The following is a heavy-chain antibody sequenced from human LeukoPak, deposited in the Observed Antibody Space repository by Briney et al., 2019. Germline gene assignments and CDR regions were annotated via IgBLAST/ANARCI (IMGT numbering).Heavy chain of an antibody. CDR2: ISGSGGST. V-gene: IGHV3-23*01. CDR3: AKARYSSGWDYFDY. J-gene: IGHJ4*02. D-gene: IGHD6-19*01. Sequence: GGSLRLSCAASGFTFSSYAMSWVRQAPGKGLEWVSAISGSGGSTYYADSVKGRFTIPRDNSKNTLFLQMNSLRAEDTAVYYCAKARYSSGWDYFDYWGQGTLVTVSS. CDR1: GFTFSSYA.